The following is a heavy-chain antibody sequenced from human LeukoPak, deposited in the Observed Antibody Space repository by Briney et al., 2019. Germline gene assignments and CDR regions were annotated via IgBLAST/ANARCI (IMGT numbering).Heavy chain of an antibody. V-gene: IGHV3-7*01. CDR3: ARGRYCSSTRCYFDY. CDR2: IKQDESEK. CDR1: GFTCSGYW. J-gene: IGHJ4*02. Sequence: GGSLRLSCAASGFTCSGYWMSWVRQAPGKGLEWVANIKQDESEKYYVDSVKGRFTISRDNAKNSLYLQMNSLRAEDTAVYYCARGRYCSSTRCYFDYWGQGTLVTVSS. D-gene: IGHD2-2*01.